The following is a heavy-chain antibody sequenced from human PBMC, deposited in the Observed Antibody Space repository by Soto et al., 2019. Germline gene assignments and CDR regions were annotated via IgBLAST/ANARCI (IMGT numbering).Heavy chain of an antibody. CDR1: GGSLRGYY. V-gene: IGHV4-34*01. CDR3: AREWPGGRGCFDY. D-gene: IGHD2-15*01. J-gene: IGHJ4*02. CDR2: ISQRGST. Sequence: SGTLSLTCAVYGGSLRGYYWSWIRQPPGKGLEWIGEISQRGSTNYNPSLKSRVTISVDTSKNQFSLNLISMTAADTAIYYCAREWPGGRGCFDYWGQGTPVTVS.